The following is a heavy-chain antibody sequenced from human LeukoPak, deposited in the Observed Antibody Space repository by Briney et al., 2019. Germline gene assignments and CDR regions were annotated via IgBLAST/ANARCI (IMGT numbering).Heavy chain of an antibody. J-gene: IGHJ4*02. V-gene: IGHV1-18*01. CDR2: ISAYSGKT. CDR1: GYTFSSYS. CDR3: VRLTAYSGYVLMGFEY. Sequence: ASVKVSCKASGYTFSSYSITWVRHAPGQGLEWMGWISAYSGKTNSAQKFQGRVTLTTDTSTSTAYMELRSLRSDDTAVYYCVRLTAYSGYVLMGFEYWGQGTLVTVSS. D-gene: IGHD5-12*01.